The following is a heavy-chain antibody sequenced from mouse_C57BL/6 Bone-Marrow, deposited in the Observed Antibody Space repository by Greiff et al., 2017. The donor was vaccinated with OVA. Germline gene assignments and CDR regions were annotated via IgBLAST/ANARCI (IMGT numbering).Heavy chain of an antibody. V-gene: IGHV1-74*01. D-gene: IGHD2-3*01. J-gene: IGHJ2*01. CDR3: ARIRKYDLDD. CDR2: IHPSDSDT. Sequence: QVQLQQPGAELVKPGASVKVSCKASGYTFTSYWLHWVKQRPVQGLEWIGKIHPSDSDTNYNQKFKDKATLTVDKSSSTAYMQLSSLTSADSAVYNCARIRKYDLDDWGQGTTLTVAS. CDR1: GYTFTSYW.